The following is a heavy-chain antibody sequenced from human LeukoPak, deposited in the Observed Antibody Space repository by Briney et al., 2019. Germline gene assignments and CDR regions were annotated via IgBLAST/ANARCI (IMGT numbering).Heavy chain of an antibody. Sequence: ASVKNSCKVSGYTLTELSMHWVRQAPGKGLEWMGGFDPEDGETIYAQKLQGRVTMTTDTSTSTAYMELRSLRSDDTAVYYCARVRGKVVGASARPYYFDYWGQGTLVTVSS. CDR3: ARVRGKVVGASARPYYFDY. CDR1: GYTLTELS. D-gene: IGHD1-26*01. J-gene: IGHJ4*02. V-gene: IGHV1-24*01. CDR2: FDPEDGET.